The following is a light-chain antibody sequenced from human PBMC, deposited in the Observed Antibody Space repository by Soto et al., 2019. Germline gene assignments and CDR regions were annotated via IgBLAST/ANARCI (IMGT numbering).Light chain of an antibody. V-gene: IGLV3-21*02. Sequence: SYELTQPPSVSVAPGQTARITCGCNNIGSKSVHGYQQKPGQAPVLVVYDDSDRPSGIPVRFSGSNSGNTATLTISRVEAGDEADYYCQVWDSSSDLWDWVFGGGTKLTVL. CDR1: NIGSKS. CDR2: DDS. J-gene: IGLJ3*02. CDR3: QVWDSSSDLWDWV.